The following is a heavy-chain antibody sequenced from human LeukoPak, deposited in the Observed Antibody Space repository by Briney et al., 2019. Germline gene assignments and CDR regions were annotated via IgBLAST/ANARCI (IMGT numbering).Heavy chain of an antibody. D-gene: IGHD4-17*01. CDR3: TTANRRDYEFDY. Sequence: PGGSLRLSCAASGFTFSFYWMTWVRQAPGKGLEWVANIKPDGSQKYCVDSLKGRCTISRDNTRNTLDLQVNSLRPEDTAVYYCTTANRRDYEFDYWGQGTLVTVSS. CDR1: GFTFSFYW. J-gene: IGHJ4*02. V-gene: IGHV3-7*03. CDR2: IKPDGSQK.